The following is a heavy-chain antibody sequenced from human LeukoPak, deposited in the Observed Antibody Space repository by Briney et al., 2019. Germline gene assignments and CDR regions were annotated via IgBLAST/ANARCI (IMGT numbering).Heavy chain of an antibody. Sequence: SETLSLTCTVSGGSISSSSYYWGWIRQPPGKGLEWIGYIYHSGSTYYNPSLKSRVTISVDRSKNQFSLKLSSVTAADTAVYYCARDSGGETDYWGQGTLVTVSS. CDR2: IYHSGST. V-gene: IGHV4-39*07. CDR1: GGSISSSSYY. D-gene: IGHD3-10*01. CDR3: ARDSGGETDY. J-gene: IGHJ4*02.